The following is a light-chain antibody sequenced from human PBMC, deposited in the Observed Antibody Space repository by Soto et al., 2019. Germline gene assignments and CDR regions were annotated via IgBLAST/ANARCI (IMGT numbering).Light chain of an antibody. CDR1: LSDVGGYNY. Sequence: QSVLTQPASVSGSPGQSIPIYCTGTLSDVGGYNYVSWYQQHPGKAPKLMIYDVSNRPSWVSNRFSGSKSGNTASLTISGLQAEDEADYYCSSYTSSRTIVVFGGGTQPTVL. V-gene: IGLV2-14*01. CDR3: SSYTSSRTIVV. J-gene: IGLJ2*01. CDR2: DVS.